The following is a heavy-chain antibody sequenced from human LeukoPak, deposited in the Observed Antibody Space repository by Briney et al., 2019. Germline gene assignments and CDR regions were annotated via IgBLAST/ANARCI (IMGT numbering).Heavy chain of an antibody. CDR2: VYYDDSA. V-gene: IGHV4-39*07. CDR3: ARARNYYDNSGYYYEGDAFDI. J-gene: IGHJ3*02. Sequence: TSETLSLTCTVSGGSITSSSYFWAWIRQPPGKGLEWIGSVYYDDSADYTPSLKSRVTMSVDTSKNQFSLRLSSVTAADTAVYYCARARNYYDNSGYYYEGDAFDIWGQGTMVTVSS. CDR1: GGSITSSSYF. D-gene: IGHD3-22*01.